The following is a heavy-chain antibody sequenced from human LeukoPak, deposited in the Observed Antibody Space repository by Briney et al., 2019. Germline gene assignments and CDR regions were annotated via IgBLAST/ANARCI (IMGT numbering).Heavy chain of an antibody. CDR2: IYYSGST. Sequence: PSQTLSLTCTVSGGSISSGGYYWSWIRQHPGKGLEWIGYIYYSGSTYYNPSLKSRVTISVDTSKNQSSLKLSSVTAADTAVYYCARATMIAATNWFDPWGQGTLVTVSS. CDR1: GGSISSGGYY. CDR3: ARATMIAATNWFDP. D-gene: IGHD3-22*01. V-gene: IGHV4-31*03. J-gene: IGHJ5*02.